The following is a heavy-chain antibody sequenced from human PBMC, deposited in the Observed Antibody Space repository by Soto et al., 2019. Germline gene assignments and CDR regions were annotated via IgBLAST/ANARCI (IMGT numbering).Heavy chain of an antibody. CDR1: GGSISSSSYY. CDR3: AREVAALVTLFYYYGMDV. J-gene: IGHJ6*02. D-gene: IGHD6-6*01. Sequence: PSETLSLTCTVSGGSISSSSYYWGWIRQPPGKGLEWIGSIYYSGSTYYNPSLKSRVTISVDTPKNQFSLKLSSVTAADTAVYYCAREVAALVTLFYYYGMDVWGQGTTVTVSS. CDR2: IYYSGST. V-gene: IGHV4-39*02.